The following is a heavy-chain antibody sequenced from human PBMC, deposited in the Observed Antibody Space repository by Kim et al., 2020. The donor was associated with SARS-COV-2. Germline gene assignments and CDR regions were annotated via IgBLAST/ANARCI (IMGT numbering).Heavy chain of an antibody. CDR2: KNGDGSAE. Sequence: GGSLRLSCVVSGFTLRNNWMSWVRQAPGKGLEWVAMKNGDGSAEYNAYSENGRFTMSGNTTNNSLFLLMNMLRAEATAIYYCSNLESGHLPGVHWGQGIL. CDR3: SNLESGHLPGVH. J-gene: IGHJ1*01. CDR1: GFTLRNNW. D-gene: IGHD3-10*01. V-gene: IGHV3-7*03.